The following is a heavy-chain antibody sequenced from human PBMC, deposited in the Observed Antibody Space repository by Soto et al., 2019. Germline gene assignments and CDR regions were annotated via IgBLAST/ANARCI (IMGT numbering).Heavy chain of an antibody. D-gene: IGHD6-19*01. J-gene: IGHJ4*02. CDR3: AKDNRDSSGSSAFDY. V-gene: IGHV3-30*18. CDR1: GFTFSSYG. CDR2: ISYDGSNK. Sequence: GGSLRLSCAASGFTFSSYGMHWVRQAPGKGLEWVAVISYDGSNKYYADSVKGRFTISRDNSKNTLYLQMNSLRAEDTAVYYCAKDNRDSSGSSAFDYWGQGTLVTVSS.